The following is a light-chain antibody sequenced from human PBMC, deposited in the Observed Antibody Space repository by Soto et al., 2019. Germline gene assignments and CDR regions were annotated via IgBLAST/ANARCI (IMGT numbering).Light chain of an antibody. J-gene: IGLJ3*02. Sequence: QSVLTQPPSASGTPGQRVTISCSGSSSNIGSRTVNWYQQLPGTAPKVLIYSNNQRPSGVPDRFSGSKSGTSASLAITGLQSEDEADYYCAAWDESLSAWVFGGGTQLTVL. CDR3: AAWDESLSAWV. V-gene: IGLV1-44*01. CDR2: SNN. CDR1: SSNIGSRT.